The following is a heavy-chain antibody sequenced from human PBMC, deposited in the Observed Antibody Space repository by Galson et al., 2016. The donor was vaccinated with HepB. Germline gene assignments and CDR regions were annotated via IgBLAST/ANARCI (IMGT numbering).Heavy chain of an antibody. J-gene: IGHJ6*02. CDR3: ARDKAIYYDPSYALDV. D-gene: IGHD3-22*01. CDR2: INSYGSSI. V-gene: IGHV3-74*01. CDR1: GFTFRTYW. Sequence: SLRLSCAASGFTFRTYWMHWVRQAPGKGLVWVSRINSYGSSINYADSVKGRFTISRDNAKNTLYLQMNSLRAEDTAVYYCARDKAIYYDPSYALDVWGQGTTVTVSS.